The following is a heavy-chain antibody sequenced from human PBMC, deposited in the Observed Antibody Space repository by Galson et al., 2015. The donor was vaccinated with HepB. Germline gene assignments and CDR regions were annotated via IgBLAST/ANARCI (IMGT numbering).Heavy chain of an antibody. D-gene: IGHD6-6*01. CDR1: GYTFINYY. J-gene: IGHJ6*02. CDR3: ARVPYKTARPEGMDYYYAMDV. CDR2: INPSDGRS. V-gene: IGHV1-46*01. Sequence: SVKVSCKASGYTFINYYIHWVRQAPGQGLVWMGFINPSDGRSTYAQKIQGRVTMTRDTSTSTVYMELSSLRSEDTAVYYCARVPYKTARPEGMDYYYAMDVWGQGTTVTVSS.